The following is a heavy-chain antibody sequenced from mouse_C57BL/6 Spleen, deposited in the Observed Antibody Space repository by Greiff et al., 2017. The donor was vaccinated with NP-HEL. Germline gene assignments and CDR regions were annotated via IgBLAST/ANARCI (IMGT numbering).Heavy chain of an antibody. CDR1: GYTFTDYY. D-gene: IGHD1-1*01. CDR2: INPNNGGT. Sequence: EVQLQQSGPELVKPGASVKISCKASGYTFTDYYMNWVKQRPGKSLEWIGDINPNNGGTSYNQKFNGKAPLPVTKTSSTAYMELRSLTSEDSAVYYGATLYYCSSHWYFDVWGTGTTVTVSS. CDR3: ATLYYCSSHWYFDV. V-gene: IGHV1-26*01. J-gene: IGHJ1*03.